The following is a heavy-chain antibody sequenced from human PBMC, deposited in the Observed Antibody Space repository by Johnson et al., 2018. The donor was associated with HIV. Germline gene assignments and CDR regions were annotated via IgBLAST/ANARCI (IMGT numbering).Heavy chain of an antibody. CDR3: AVAFFRLSSSASDDAFDI. Sequence: QVQLVESGGGLVKPGGSLRLSCAASGFTFRDYNMTWIRQAPGKGLEWVSYISSSDRTIYYVDSVKGRFTISRDNAKNSLYLQMNSLRAEDTAVYYCAVAFFRLSSSASDDAFDIWGQGTMLTVSS. CDR2: ISSSDRTI. V-gene: IGHV3-11*04. D-gene: IGHD3-3*02. J-gene: IGHJ3*02. CDR1: GFTFRDYN.